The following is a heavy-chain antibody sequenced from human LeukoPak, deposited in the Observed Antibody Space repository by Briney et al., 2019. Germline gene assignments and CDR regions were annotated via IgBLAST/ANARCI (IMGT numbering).Heavy chain of an antibody. CDR2: ISGSGGRV. Sequence: QTGGSLRLSCTASGFTFSSYAMSWVRQAPGGGLEWVSTISGSGGRVYYLNSVKGRFTISRDNSKNTLYLQMNTLRPEDTAVYYCAKDEEGTTDYWGQGTLVTVSS. D-gene: IGHD1-1*01. J-gene: IGHJ4*02. V-gene: IGHV3-23*01. CDR1: GFTFSSYA. CDR3: AKDEEGTTDY.